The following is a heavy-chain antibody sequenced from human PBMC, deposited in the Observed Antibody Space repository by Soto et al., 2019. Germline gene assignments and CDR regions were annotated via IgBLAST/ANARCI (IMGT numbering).Heavy chain of an antibody. V-gene: IGHV3-23*01. CDR1: GFTLISYA. CDR3: AKDRYSSSRIFDY. CDR2: ISGSGTST. D-gene: IGHD6-19*01. J-gene: IGHJ4*02. Sequence: PGGSLRLSCAASGFTLISYAMSWVRQAPGKGLEWVSAISGSGTSTYYADSVKGRFTISKDSSENTLYLQMNSLRAEDTAVYYCAKDRYSSSRIFDYWGQGTLVTVSS.